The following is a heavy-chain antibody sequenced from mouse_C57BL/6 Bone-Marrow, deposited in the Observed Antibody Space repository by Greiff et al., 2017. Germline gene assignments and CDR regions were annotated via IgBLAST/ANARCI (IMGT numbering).Heavy chain of an antibody. CDR1: GFTFSNYW. CDR3: TGSYYYGSSPWFAY. D-gene: IGHD1-1*01. CDR2: IRLKSDNYAT. V-gene: IGHV6-3*01. J-gene: IGHJ3*01. Sequence: EVKLVVSGGGLVQPGGSMKLSCVASGFTFSNYWMNWVRQSPEKGLEWVAQIRLKSDNYATNYAESVKGRFTISRDDSKSNVYLQMNNLRAEDTGIYYCTGSYYYGSSPWFAYWGQGTLVTVSA.